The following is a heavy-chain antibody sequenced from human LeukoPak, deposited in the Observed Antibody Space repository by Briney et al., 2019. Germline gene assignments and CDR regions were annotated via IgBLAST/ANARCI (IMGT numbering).Heavy chain of an antibody. CDR1: GSSISSYY. J-gene: IGHJ4*02. D-gene: IGHD3-16*02. CDR3: ARHDYVWGSYRFSY. Sequence: SETLSLTCTVSGSSISSYYWSWIRQPAGKGLEWIGRIYTSGSTNYNPSLKSRVTMSVDTSKNQFSLKLSSVTAADTAVYYCARHDYVWGSYRFSYWGQGTLVTVSS. CDR2: IYTSGST. V-gene: IGHV4-4*07.